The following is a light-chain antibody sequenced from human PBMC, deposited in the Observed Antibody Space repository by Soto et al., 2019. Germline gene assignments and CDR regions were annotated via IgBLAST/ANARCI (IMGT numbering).Light chain of an antibody. CDR2: GVS. CDR1: QSVSSRS. J-gene: IGKJ4*01. Sequence: EIVLTQSPGTLSLSPGERATLSCRASQSVSSRSLAWYQQKPGQAPRLLIYGVSTRATGIPARFSGSGSGTEFTLTISSLQSEDFAVYYCQQYNNWPSLTFGGGTKVDIK. CDR3: QQYNNWPSLT. V-gene: IGKV3-15*01.